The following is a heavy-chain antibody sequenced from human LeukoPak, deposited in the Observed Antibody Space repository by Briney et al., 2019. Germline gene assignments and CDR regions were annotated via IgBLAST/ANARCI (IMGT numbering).Heavy chain of an antibody. CDR1: GYTFTSYG. V-gene: IGHV1-18*01. Sequence: GASVKVSCRASGYTFTSYGISWVQQAPGQGLEWMGWISAYNGNTNYAQKLQGRVTMTTDTSTSTAYMELRSLRSDDTAVYYCASTPVVVDYYFDYWGQGTLVTVSS. CDR2: ISAYNGNT. CDR3: ASTPVVVDYYFDY. D-gene: IGHD3-22*01. J-gene: IGHJ4*02.